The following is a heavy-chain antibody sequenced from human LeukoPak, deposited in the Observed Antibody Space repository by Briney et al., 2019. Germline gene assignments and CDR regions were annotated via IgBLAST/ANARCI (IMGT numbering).Heavy chain of an antibody. CDR1: GGSFSGYY. J-gene: IGHJ5*02. V-gene: IGHV4-34*01. D-gene: IGHD2-2*01. CDR2: INHSGST. Sequence: SETLSLTCAVYGGSFSGYYWSWIRQPPGKGLEWIGEINHSGSTSYNPSLKSRVTISVDTSKNQFSLKLSSVTAADTAVYYCARGRPGYCSSTSCLKPFDPWGQGTLVTVSS. CDR3: ARGRPGYCSSTSCLKPFDP.